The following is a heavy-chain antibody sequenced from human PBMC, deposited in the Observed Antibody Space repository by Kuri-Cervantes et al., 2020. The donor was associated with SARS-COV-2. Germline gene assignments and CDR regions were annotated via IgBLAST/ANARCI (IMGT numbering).Heavy chain of an antibody. CDR1: GXXXSSXS. V-gene: IGHV3-21*01. Sequence: GESLKISCAASGXXXSSXSIIWVRQAXGRGLEWVSSISSSSSYIYXADSVKGRFTISRDNAKNSLYLQMNSLRAEDTAVYYCARDLGXLPGYYSHYXXXYGMDVWGQGTTITVSS. CDR2: ISSSSSYI. J-gene: IGHJ6*02. D-gene: IGHD3-9*01. CDR3: ARDLGXLPGYYSHYXXXYGMDV.